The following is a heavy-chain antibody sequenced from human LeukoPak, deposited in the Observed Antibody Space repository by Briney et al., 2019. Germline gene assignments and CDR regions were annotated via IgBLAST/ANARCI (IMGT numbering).Heavy chain of an antibody. V-gene: IGHV4-31*03. CDR1: GGSISSGGYY. Sequence: SETLSLTCTVSGGSISSGGYYWSWIRQHPGKGLEWIGYIYYSGSTYYNPSLKSRVTISVDTSKNQFSLKLGSVTAADTAVYYCARGTGCSSTSCYYNWFDPWGQGTLVTVSS. CDR3: ARGTGCSSTSCYYNWFDP. D-gene: IGHD2-2*01. J-gene: IGHJ5*02. CDR2: IYYSGST.